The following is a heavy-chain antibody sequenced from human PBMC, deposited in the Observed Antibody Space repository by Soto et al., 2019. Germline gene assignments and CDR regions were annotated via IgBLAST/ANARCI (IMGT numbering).Heavy chain of an antibody. Sequence: QVQLVESGGGVVQPGRSLRLSCAASGFTFSSYGMHWVRQAPGKGLEWVAVISYDGSNKYYADSVKGRFTISRDNSKNTLYLQMNSLRAEDTAVYYCAATMRVYFDYWGQGTLVTVSS. CDR3: AATMRVYFDY. CDR2: ISYDGSNK. J-gene: IGHJ4*02. D-gene: IGHD3-3*01. CDR1: GFTFSSYG. V-gene: IGHV3-30*03.